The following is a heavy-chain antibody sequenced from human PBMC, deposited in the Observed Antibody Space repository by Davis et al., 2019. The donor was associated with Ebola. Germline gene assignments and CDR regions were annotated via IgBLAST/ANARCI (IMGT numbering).Heavy chain of an antibody. J-gene: IGHJ6*04. CDR3: AKGGSSAVPGMDV. Sequence: SAKGRFTISRDNSKNTLYLQMNSLRDEDTAVYYCAKGGSSAVPGMDVWGKGTTVTVSS. D-gene: IGHD6-6*01. V-gene: IGHV3-30*02.